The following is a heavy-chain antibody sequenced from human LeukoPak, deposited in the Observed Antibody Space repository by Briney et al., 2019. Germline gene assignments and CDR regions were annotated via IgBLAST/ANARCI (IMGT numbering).Heavy chain of an antibody. V-gene: IGHV1-2*04. D-gene: IGHD1-1*01. CDR3: ARVPPPTGTTNYYYGMDV. Sequence: ASVKVSCKASGYTFTGYCMHWVRQAPGQGLEWMGWINPNSGGTNCAQKFQGWVTMTRDTSISTAYMELSRLRSDDTAVYYCARVPPPTGTTNYYYGMDVWGQGTTVTVSS. CDR2: INPNSGGT. J-gene: IGHJ6*02. CDR1: GYTFTGYC.